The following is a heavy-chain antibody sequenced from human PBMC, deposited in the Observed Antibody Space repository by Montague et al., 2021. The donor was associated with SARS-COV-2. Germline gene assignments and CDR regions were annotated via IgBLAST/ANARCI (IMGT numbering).Heavy chain of an antibody. CDR2: TYSPSKKKN. CDR3: ARDPRYSLSWSFDY. CDR1: GDSDGVVEPR. Sequence: CAISGDSDGVVEPRRQWGRQPASTRVTRIARTYSPSKKKNDYAVSVKSRMTISTDTSKNQFSLQLSSVTPEDRAVYYCARDPRYSLSWSFDYWGQGTLV. V-gene: IGHV6-1*01. J-gene: IGHJ4*02. D-gene: IGHD6-13*01.